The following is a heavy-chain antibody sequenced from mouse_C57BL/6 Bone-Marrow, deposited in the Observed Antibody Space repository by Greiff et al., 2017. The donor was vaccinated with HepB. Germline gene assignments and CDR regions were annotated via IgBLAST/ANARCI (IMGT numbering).Heavy chain of an antibody. Sequence: QVQLQQPGAELVMPGASVKLSCKASGYTFTSYWMHWVKQRPGQGIEWIGEIDPSDSYTNYNQKFKGKSTLTVDKSSSTDYMQISSLTSEDSAVYYCAREGVYYSYDRLAYWGQGTLVTVSA. V-gene: IGHV1-69*01. CDR2: IDPSDSYT. D-gene: IGHD2-12*01. J-gene: IGHJ3*01. CDR3: AREGVYYSYDRLAY. CDR1: GYTFTSYW.